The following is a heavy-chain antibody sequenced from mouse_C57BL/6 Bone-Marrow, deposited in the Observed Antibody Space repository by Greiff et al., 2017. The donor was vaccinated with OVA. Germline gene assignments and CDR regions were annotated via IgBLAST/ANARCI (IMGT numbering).Heavy chain of an antibody. CDR2: IDPSDSYT. Sequence: QVQLKQPGAELVRPGTSVKLSCKASGYTFTSYWMHWVKPRPGQGLEWIGVIDPSDSYTNYNQKFKGKATLTVDTSSSTAYMQLSSLTSEDSAVYYCAPITTVVASTGFDVWGTGTTVTVSS. J-gene: IGHJ1*03. D-gene: IGHD1-1*01. CDR1: GYTFTSYW. V-gene: IGHV1-59*01. CDR3: APITTVVASTGFDV.